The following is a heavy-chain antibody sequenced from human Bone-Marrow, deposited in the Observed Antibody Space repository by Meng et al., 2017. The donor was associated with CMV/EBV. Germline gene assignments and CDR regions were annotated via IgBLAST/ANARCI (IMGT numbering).Heavy chain of an antibody. CDR1: GFTVSSNY. CDR3: ARVAAAAGVAFYI. Sequence: GGSLRLSCAASGFTVSSNYMSWVRQAPGKGLEWVSVIYSGGSTYYADSVKGRFTISRDNAKNSLYLQMNSLRAEDTAVYYCARVAAAAGVAFYIWGQGTMVTVSS. J-gene: IGHJ3*02. D-gene: IGHD6-13*01. CDR2: IYSGGST. V-gene: IGHV3-53*01.